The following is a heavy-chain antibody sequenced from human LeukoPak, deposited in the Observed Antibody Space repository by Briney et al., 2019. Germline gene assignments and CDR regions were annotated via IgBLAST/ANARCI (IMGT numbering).Heavy chain of an antibody. V-gene: IGHV1-2*06. CDR3: ARRAQVAGNFYYYYYMDV. D-gene: IGHD6-19*01. CDR2: INPNSGGT. CDR1: GYTFTRYY. Sequence: GASVKVSCKASGYTFTRYYIHWVRQAPGQGLEWMGRINPNSGGTNYAQKFQGRVTLTRDTSLSAAYMQLSRLRSDDTAVYYCARRAQVAGNFYYYYYMDVWGKGTTVTVSS. J-gene: IGHJ6*03.